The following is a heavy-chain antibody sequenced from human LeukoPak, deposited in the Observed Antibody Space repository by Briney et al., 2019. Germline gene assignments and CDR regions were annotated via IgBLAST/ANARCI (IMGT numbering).Heavy chain of an antibody. CDR1: GYTFTSYG. Sequence: GASVKVSCKASGYTFTSYGISWVRQAPGQGLEWMGWISAYNGNTNYAQKLQGRVTMTTDTSTSTAYMELRSLRSDDTAVYYCARDGSSWLYYYGMDVWGQGTTVTVSS. J-gene: IGHJ6*02. CDR2: ISAYNGNT. CDR3: ARDGSSWLYYYGMDV. V-gene: IGHV1-18*01. D-gene: IGHD6-13*01.